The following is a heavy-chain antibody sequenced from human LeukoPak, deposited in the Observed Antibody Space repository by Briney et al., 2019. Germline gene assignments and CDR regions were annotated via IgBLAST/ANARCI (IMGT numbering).Heavy chain of an antibody. CDR3: ARSVGY. J-gene: IGHJ4*02. D-gene: IGHD1-26*01. V-gene: IGHV4-38-2*01. CDR1: GYSISSGYY. Sequence: KASETLSLTCAGSGYSISSGYYWGWIRQPPGKGLEWIGSIYHSGSTYYNPSLKSRVTISVDTSKNQFSLKLSSVTAADTAVYYCARSVGYWGQGTLVTVSS. CDR2: IYHSGST.